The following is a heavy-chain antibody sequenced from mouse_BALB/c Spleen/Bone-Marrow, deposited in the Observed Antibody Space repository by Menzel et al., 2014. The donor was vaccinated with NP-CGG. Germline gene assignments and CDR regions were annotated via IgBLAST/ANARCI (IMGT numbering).Heavy chain of an antibody. CDR3: TTLARNYLDY. J-gene: IGHJ2*01. CDR1: GYTFTSYW. V-gene: IGHV1-5*01. Sequence: DVKLQESGTVLARPGASVKMSCKASGYTFTSYWMHWVKQRPGQGLEWIGTIYPGNSDTTYNRKFKGKAKLTAVTSTSTAYMELSSLTNEDSGVYYCTTLARNYLDYWGQGTTLTVSS. D-gene: IGHD3-1*01. CDR2: IYPGNSDT.